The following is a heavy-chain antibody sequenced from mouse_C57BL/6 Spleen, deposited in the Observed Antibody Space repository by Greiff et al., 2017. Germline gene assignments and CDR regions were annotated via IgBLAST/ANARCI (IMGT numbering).Heavy chain of an antibody. CDR2: ISSGSSTI. J-gene: IGHJ3*01. V-gene: IGHV5-17*01. Sequence: EVNVVESGGGLVKPGGSLKLSCAASGFTFSDYGMHWVRQAPEKGLEWVAYISSGSSTIYYADTVKGRFTISRDNAKNTLFLQMTSLRSEDTAMYYCARDYYGSSLWFAYWGQGTLVTVSA. CDR1: GFTFSDYG. D-gene: IGHD1-1*01. CDR3: ARDYYGSSLWFAY.